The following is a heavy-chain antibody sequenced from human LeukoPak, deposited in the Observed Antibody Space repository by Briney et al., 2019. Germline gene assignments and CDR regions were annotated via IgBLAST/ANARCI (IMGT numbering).Heavy chain of an antibody. V-gene: IGHV1-18*01. J-gene: IGHJ4*02. CDR1: GYTFTSYG. D-gene: IGHD6-13*01. Sequence: ASVKVSCKTSGYTFTSYGISWVRQAPGQGLEWMGWISPYNDNTDYAQKLQGRVTMTTDTSTSTAYMELRSLRSDDTAVYYCARDSGSWYVLDYWGQGTLVTVSS. CDR2: ISPYNDNT. CDR3: ARDSGSWYVLDY.